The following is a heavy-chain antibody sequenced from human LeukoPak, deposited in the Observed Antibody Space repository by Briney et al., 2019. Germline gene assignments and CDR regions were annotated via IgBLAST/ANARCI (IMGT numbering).Heavy chain of an antibody. J-gene: IGHJ4*02. D-gene: IGHD3-3*01. CDR3: ARVVEYWDFWSGHKYYFDY. V-gene: IGHV1-18*01. CDR1: GYTFTSYG. Sequence: ASVKVSCKASGYTFTSYGISWVRQAPGQGLEWMGWISAYNGNTNYAQKLQGRVTMTTDTSTSTAYMELRSLRSDGRAVYYCARVVEYWDFWSGHKYYFDYWGQGTLVTVSS. CDR2: ISAYNGNT.